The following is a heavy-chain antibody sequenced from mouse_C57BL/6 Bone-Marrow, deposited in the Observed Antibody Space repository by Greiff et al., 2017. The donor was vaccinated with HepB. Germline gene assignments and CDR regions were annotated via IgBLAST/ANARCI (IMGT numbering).Heavy chain of an antibody. CDR3: ARAIWSDYGAWFAY. V-gene: IGHV1-82*01. D-gene: IGHD2-4*01. Sequence: VQLQQSGPELVKPGASVKISCKASGYAFSSSWMNWVKQRPGKGLEWIGRIYPGDGDTNYNGKFKGKATLTADKSSSTAYMQLSSLTSEDSAVYFCARAIWSDYGAWFAYWGQGTLVTVSA. J-gene: IGHJ3*01. CDR2: IYPGDGDT. CDR1: GYAFSSSW.